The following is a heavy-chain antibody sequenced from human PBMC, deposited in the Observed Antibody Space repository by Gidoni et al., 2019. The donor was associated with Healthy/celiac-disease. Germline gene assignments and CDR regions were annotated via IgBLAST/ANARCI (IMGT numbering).Heavy chain of an antibody. D-gene: IGHD3-3*01. V-gene: IGHV5-51*01. Sequence: EVQLVQSGAEVKQPGESLKISCTGSGYSFTSYWIGWVRQMPGKGLEWMGIIYPGDSDTRYSPSFQGQVTISADKSISTAYLQWSSLKASDTAMYYCARPAPGRGIFGTGGAFDIWGQGTMVTVSS. J-gene: IGHJ3*02. CDR3: ARPAPGRGIFGTGGAFDI. CDR2: IYPGDSDT. CDR1: GYSFTSYW.